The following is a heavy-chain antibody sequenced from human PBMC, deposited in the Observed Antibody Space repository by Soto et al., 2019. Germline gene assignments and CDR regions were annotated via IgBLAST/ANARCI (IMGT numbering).Heavy chain of an antibody. CDR3: ARAGYFDWLKFYGMDV. J-gene: IGHJ6*02. D-gene: IGHD3-9*01. CDR2: IYYSGST. Sequence: PSETLSLTCTVSGDSISHSYWTWIRQPPGKGLEWIGYIYYSGSTNYNPSLKSRVTISVDTSKNQFSLKLSSVTAADTAVYYCARAGYFDWLKFYGMDVWGQGTTVTVSS. V-gene: IGHV4-59*12. CDR1: GDSISHSY.